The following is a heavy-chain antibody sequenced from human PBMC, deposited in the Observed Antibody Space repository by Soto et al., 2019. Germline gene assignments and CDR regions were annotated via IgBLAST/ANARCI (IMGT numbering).Heavy chain of an antibody. CDR2: ISSSSSYI. Sequence: GGSLRLSCAASGFTFSSYSMNWVRQAPGKGLEWVSSISSSSSYIYYADSVKGRFTISRDNAKNSLYLQMNSLRAEDTAVYYCARGGKTAMAAFDYWGQGTLVTVSS. D-gene: IGHD5-18*01. V-gene: IGHV3-21*01. CDR3: ARGGKTAMAAFDY. CDR1: GFTFSSYS. J-gene: IGHJ4*02.